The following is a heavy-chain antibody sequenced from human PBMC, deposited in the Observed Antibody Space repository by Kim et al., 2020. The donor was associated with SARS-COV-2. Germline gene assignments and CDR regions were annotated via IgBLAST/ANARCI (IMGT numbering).Heavy chain of an antibody. D-gene: IGHD4-17*01. CDR3: ARDGDYGDYLDY. Sequence: GGSLRLSCAASGFTFSSYSMNWVRQAPGKGLEWVSSISSSSSYIYYADSVKGRFTISRDNAKNSLYLQMNSLRAEDTAVYYCARDGDYGDYLDYWGQGTLVTVSS. CDR2: ISSSSSYI. V-gene: IGHV3-21*01. J-gene: IGHJ4*02. CDR1: GFTFSSYS.